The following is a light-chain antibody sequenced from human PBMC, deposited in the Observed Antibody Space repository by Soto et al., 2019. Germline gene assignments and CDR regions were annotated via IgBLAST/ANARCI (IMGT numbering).Light chain of an antibody. CDR1: QSISSY. V-gene: IGKV1-39*01. Sequence: DIQMTQSPSSLSASVGDRVTITCRASQSISSYLSWYQQKPGRAPNLLIYAASNLQSGVPSRFSGSGSGTDFTLTINSLQPEDSATYYCQQSYSTPGAFGQGTKVVIK. J-gene: IGKJ1*01. CDR2: AAS. CDR3: QQSYSTPGA.